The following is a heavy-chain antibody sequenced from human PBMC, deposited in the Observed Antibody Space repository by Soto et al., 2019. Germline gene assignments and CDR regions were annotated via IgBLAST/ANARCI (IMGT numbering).Heavy chain of an antibody. CDR3: ARHGGLSSSWFYGMDV. Sequence: SETLSLTCTVSGGSIKNGDYFWGWIRQPPGKGLEWIGSVHSSGGTYYNSSLNGRVTISIDTSNNYFSLNLISVTAADTAVYYCARHGGLSSSWFYGMDVWGQGTTVTVSS. V-gene: IGHV4-39*01. J-gene: IGHJ6*02. D-gene: IGHD6-13*01. CDR1: GGSIKNGDYF. CDR2: VHSSGGT.